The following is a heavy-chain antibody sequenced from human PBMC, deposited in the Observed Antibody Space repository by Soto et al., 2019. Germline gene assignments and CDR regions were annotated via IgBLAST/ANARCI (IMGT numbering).Heavy chain of an antibody. V-gene: IGHV1-46*01. Sequence: AAVKVSCKTSGYPFTDYFIHWVRQAPGQGLEWMGIISLYHHSTSYAQKFQGRLTVTADTSTTTVYMDLSSLTSEDSAVYWCARELYSCGGDCPYYMDYWGQGRMVTLS. CDR3: ARELYSCGGDCPYYMDY. D-gene: IGHD2-21*02. CDR2: ISLYHHST. CDR1: GYPFTDYF. J-gene: IGHJ4*02.